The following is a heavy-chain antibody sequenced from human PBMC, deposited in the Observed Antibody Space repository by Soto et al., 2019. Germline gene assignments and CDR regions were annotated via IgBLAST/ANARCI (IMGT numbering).Heavy chain of an antibody. J-gene: IGHJ6*02. CDR1: GGSISTSNW. D-gene: IGHD5-12*01. V-gene: IGHV4-4*02. CDR3: ARRRGFPYYYGMDV. CDR2: VYRTGST. Sequence: SETLSLTCAVSGGSISTSNWWSWVRQPPGKGLEWIGEVYRTGSTNYNPSLESRLTISVDKSKNQFSLKLSSATAADTAVYYCARRRGFPYYYGMDVWGQGTTVTVSS.